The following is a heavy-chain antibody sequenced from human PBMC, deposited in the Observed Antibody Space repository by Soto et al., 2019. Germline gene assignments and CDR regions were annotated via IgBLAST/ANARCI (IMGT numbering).Heavy chain of an antibody. CDR3: ARDTEVRFLEWLLPAAPFDY. Sequence: ASVKVSCKASGYTFTSYGISWVRQAPGQGLEWMGWISAYNDNTNYAQKLQGRVTMTTDTSTSTAYMELRSLRSDDTAVYYCARDTEVRFLEWLLPAAPFDYWGQGTLVTVSS. V-gene: IGHV1-18*04. CDR1: GYTFTSYG. J-gene: IGHJ4*02. D-gene: IGHD3-3*01. CDR2: ISAYNDNT.